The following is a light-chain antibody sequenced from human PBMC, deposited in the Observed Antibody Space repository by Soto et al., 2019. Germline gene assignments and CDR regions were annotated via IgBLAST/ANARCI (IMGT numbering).Light chain of an antibody. CDR2: DAS. J-gene: IGKJ2*01. Sequence: EIVMTQSPATLSVSPGERVTLSCRASQSISNNLAWYQHKPGRAPRVLIYDASTRATGVPVRFSGSGSGTEFTLTISSLQSDDFAVYYCQQYNNWPPKHTFGQETKLEIK. CDR3: QQYNNWPPKHT. V-gene: IGKV3-15*01. CDR1: QSISNN.